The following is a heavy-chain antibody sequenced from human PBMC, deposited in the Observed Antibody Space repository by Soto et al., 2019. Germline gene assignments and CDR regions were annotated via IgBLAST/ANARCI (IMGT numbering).Heavy chain of an antibody. CDR3: ARNPENFDY. CDR2: INHSGST. Sequence: SETLSLTCAVYGGSFSGYYWSWIRQPPGKGLEWIGEINHSGSTNYNPPLKSRVTISVDTSKNQFSLKLSSVTAADTAVYYCARNPENFDYWGQGTLVTVSS. V-gene: IGHV4-34*01. J-gene: IGHJ4*02. CDR1: GGSFSGYY.